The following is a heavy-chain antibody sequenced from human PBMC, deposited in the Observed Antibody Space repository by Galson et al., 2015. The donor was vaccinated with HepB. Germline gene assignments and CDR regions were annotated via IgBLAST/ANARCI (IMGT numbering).Heavy chain of an antibody. CDR1: GGSFSGYY. D-gene: IGHD3-10*01. V-gene: IGHV3-7*03. Sequence: ETLSLTCAVYGGSFSGYYWSWIRQAPGKGLEWVANIKQDGSEKYYVDSVKGRFTISRDNAKNSLYLQMNSLRAEDTAVYYCARDSAGVLWFGELSGGFDYWGQGTLVTVSS. CDR2: IKQDGSEK. CDR3: ARDSAGVLWFGELSGGFDY. J-gene: IGHJ4*02.